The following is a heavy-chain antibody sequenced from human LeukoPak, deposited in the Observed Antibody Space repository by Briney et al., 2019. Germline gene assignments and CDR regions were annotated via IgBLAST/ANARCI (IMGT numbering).Heavy chain of an antibody. CDR3: ARXXXCTITKCSNWFDP. J-gene: IGHJ5*02. CDR2: ISAYNGNT. Sequence: ASVKVSCKASGYXXTXYGISWVRXXXXXXXEWMGWISAYNGNTNYAQKXXGRVTMTIETSTXTAYMEVRSLRSDDTAVYYCARXXXCTITKCSNWFDPWGQGTLVTVSS. D-gene: IGHD2-2*01. V-gene: IGHV1-18*01. CDR1: GYXXTXYG.